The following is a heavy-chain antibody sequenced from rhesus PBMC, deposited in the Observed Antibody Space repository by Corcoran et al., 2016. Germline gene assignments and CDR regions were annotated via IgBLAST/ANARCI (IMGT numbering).Heavy chain of an antibody. V-gene: IGHV3S42*01. D-gene: IGHD2-2*01. CDR2: INSGGDST. CDR3: AKRGYCTSTTCYVPFDY. CDR1: GFTFSSYW. J-gene: IGHJ4*01. Sequence: EVQLVESGGGLAKPGGSLRLSCAASGFTFSSYWMNWVRQTPGKGLEWISAINSGGDSTYYADSVKGRFTISRDNSKNTRSLQMNSLRAEDTAVYYCAKRGYCTSTTCYVPFDYWGQGVLVTVSS.